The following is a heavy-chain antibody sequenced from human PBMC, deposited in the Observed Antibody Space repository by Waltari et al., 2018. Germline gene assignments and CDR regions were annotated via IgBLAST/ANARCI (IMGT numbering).Heavy chain of an antibody. V-gene: IGHV4-59*01. CDR3: ARAGHCSSTSCYDWFDP. Sequence: QVQLQESGPGLVKHSETLSLTCTGSGGYISSYYSSWIRQPPGTGLEWIGYIYYSGSTNYNPSLKSRVTISGDTSKNQFSLKLSSVTAADTAVYYCARAGHCSSTSCYDWFDPWGQGTLVTVSS. CDR2: IYYSGST. J-gene: IGHJ5*02. D-gene: IGHD2-2*01. CDR1: GGYISSYY.